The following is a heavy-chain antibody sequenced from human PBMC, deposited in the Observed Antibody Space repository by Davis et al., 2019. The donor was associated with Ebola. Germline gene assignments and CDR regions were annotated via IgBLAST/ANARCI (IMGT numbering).Heavy chain of an antibody. J-gene: IGHJ6*04. CDR2: ISSSGSYE. D-gene: IGHD3-3*01. V-gene: IGHV3-21*01. CDR1: GFTVSSNY. Sequence: GESLKISCAASGFTVSSNYMSWVRQAPGKGLEWVSSISSSGSYEYYADSMKGRITISRDNARNSLYLQLSSLRAEDTAVYYCAREPLESLYYYGMDVWGKGTTVTVSS. CDR3: AREPLESLYYYGMDV.